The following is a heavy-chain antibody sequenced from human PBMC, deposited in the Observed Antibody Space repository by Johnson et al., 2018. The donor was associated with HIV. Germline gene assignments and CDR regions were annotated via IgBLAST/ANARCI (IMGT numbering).Heavy chain of an antibody. CDR2: IYSGGST. CDR3: ARDLYPFGPVQAFDI. CDR1: GFTVSSNY. V-gene: IGHV3-66*03. D-gene: IGHD3-10*01. Sequence: VQLVESGGGLIQPGGSLRLSCAASGFTVSSNYMSWIRQAPGKGLEWVSIIYSGGSTYYAESVKGRFTISRDNSKNTLYLQMNSLRAEDTAVYYCARDLYPFGPVQAFDIWGQGTMVTVSS. J-gene: IGHJ3*02.